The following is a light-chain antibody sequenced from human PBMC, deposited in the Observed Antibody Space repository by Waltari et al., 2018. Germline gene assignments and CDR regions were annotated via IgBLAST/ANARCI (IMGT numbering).Light chain of an antibody. V-gene: IGKV3-15*01. CDR1: QSVSST. Sequence: EILMTQSPATLSVSPGERATLSCRASQSVSSTLAWYQQKPGQAPRLLIYDASTRATGIPAMFSGSGSGTEFALTISSLQSEDFAVYYCQQYSNWYTFGQGTKLEIK. CDR3: QQYSNWYT. J-gene: IGKJ2*01. CDR2: DAS.